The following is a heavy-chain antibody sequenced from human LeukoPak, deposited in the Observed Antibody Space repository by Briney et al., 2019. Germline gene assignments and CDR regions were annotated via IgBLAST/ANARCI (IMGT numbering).Heavy chain of an antibody. D-gene: IGHD6-6*01. V-gene: IGHV5-51*01. J-gene: IGHJ3*02. CDR1: GYSFTGYW. CDR3: ARASSSFDNAFDI. Sequence: GKSLKISCKGSGYSFTGYWIGWVRQMPGKGLEWMGIIYPGDSDTRYSPSFQGQVTISADKSISTAYLQWSSLKASDTAMYYCARASSSFDNAFDIWGQGTMVTVSS. CDR2: IYPGDSDT.